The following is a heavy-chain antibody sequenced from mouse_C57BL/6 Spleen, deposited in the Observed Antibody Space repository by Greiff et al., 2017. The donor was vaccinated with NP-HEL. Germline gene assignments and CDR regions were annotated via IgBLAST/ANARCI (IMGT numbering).Heavy chain of an antibody. V-gene: IGHV1-42*01. CDR1: GYSFTDYN. CDR2: INPSTGGT. D-gene: IGHD2-14*01. CDR3: ARVGAYYRAMDY. Sequence: VQLQQSGPELVKPGASVKISCKASGYSFTDYNMNWVKQSPEKSLEWIGEINPSTGGTTYNQKFKAKATLTVDKSSSTAYMQLKSLTSEDSAVYYCARVGAYYRAMDYWGQGTSVTVSS. J-gene: IGHJ4*01.